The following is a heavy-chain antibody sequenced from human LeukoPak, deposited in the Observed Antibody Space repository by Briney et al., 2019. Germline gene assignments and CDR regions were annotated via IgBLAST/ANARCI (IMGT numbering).Heavy chain of an antibody. V-gene: IGHV4-59*12. J-gene: IGHJ4*02. Sequence: SETLSLTCTVSGGSISSYYWSWIRQPPGKGLEWIGNIFYSGSTYYSPSLKSRVTISLDTSRNQFSLKLNSVTAADTAVYYCAKSNGYGLVDIWGQGTLVTVSS. D-gene: IGHD3-10*01. CDR3: AKSNGYGLVDI. CDR1: GGSISSYY. CDR2: IFYSGST.